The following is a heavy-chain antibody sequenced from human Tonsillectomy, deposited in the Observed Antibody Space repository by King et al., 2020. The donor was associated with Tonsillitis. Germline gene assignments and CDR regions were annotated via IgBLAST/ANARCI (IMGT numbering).Heavy chain of an antibody. V-gene: IGHV1-2*02. Sequence: GQLVQSGAEVKKPGASVKVSCKASGYTFTGYYMHWVRQAPGQGLEWMGWINPNSGGTNYAQKFQGRVTMTRDTSISTSYMELSRLRSDDTAVYYCARNWGGYDLDPFDYWGQGTLVTVSS. J-gene: IGHJ4*02. D-gene: IGHD5-12*01. CDR2: INPNSGGT. CDR1: GYTFTGYY. CDR3: ARNWGGYDLDPFDY.